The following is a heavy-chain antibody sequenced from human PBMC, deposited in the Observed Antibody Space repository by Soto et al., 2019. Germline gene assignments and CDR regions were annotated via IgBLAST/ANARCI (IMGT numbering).Heavy chain of an antibody. D-gene: IGHD2-2*01. CDR3: SREVVVSRGASYFVN. V-gene: IGHV3-74*01. Sequence: GGSLRLSCAASGFTFSSYWMHWVRQAPGKGLVWVSRINSDGSTTTYADSVKGRFTISRDNAKNSLYLQMNSLRAEDTAISYSSREVVVSRGASYFVNGGPGALVTVSS. CDR1: GFTFSSYW. J-gene: IGHJ4*02. CDR2: INSDGSTT.